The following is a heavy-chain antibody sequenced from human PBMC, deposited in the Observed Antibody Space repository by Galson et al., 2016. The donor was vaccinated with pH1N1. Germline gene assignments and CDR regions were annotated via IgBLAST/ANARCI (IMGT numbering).Heavy chain of an antibody. J-gene: IGHJ4*02. D-gene: IGHD5-24*01. CDR3: ASVGDGYNLV. Sequence: SVKVSCKASGCTFTDYHLHWVRQAPGQGLKWVGRINPKSGVTDFAQNFQGRVTMTRDTSINTAYMELRRLRFDDTAVYYCASVGDGYNLVWGQGTLVTVSS. V-gene: IGHV1-2*06. CDR2: INPKSGVT. CDR1: GCTFTDYH.